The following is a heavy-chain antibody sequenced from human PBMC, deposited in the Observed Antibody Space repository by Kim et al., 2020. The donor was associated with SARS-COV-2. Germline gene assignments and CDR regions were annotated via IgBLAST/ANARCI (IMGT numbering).Heavy chain of an antibody. V-gene: IGHV3-66*01. J-gene: IGHJ4*02. CDR3: ARDRGHDYSDY. CDR1: GFTVSSNY. CDR2: IYSGGST. Sequence: GGSLRLSCAASGFTVSSNYMSWVRQAPGKGLEWVSVIYSGGSTYYADSVKGRFTISRDNSKNTLYLQMNSLRAEDTAVYYCARDRGHDYSDYWGQGTLVTVSS.